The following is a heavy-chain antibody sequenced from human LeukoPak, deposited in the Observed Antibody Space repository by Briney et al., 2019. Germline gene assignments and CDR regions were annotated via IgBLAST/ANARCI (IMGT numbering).Heavy chain of an antibody. CDR3: ARDVVVVVASDSNFNY. CDR1: GFTVSNYY. Sequence: GGSLRLSCAASGFTVSNYYMTWVRQAPGKGLEWVSSISTSSSYIYYADSVKGRFTISRDNARNSLYLQMNSLRAEDTAMYYCARDVVVVVASDSNFNYWGQGTLVTVSS. D-gene: IGHD2-15*01. CDR2: ISTSSSYI. J-gene: IGHJ4*02. V-gene: IGHV3-21*01.